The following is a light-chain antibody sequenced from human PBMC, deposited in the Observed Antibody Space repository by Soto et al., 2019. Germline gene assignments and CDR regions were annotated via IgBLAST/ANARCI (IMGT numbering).Light chain of an antibody. CDR3: SSYAGNNIYYV. CDR2: EVS. Sequence: QSVLTPPPSAAGAPGQTVTISLPGNNKEVGGYNFVSWYQQHPGKAPKLMIFEVSKRPSGVPDRFSGSKSGSTASLTVSGLQAEDEADYYCSSYAGNNIYYVFGTGTKVTVL. J-gene: IGLJ1*01. CDR1: NKEVGGYNF. V-gene: IGLV2-8*01.